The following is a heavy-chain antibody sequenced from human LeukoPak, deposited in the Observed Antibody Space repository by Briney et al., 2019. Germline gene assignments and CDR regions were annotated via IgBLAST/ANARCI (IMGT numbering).Heavy chain of an antibody. D-gene: IGHD3-3*01. V-gene: IGHV3-30*02. J-gene: IGHJ4*02. CDR1: GFTFSSYG. CDR2: IRYDGSNK. Sequence: GGSLRLSCAASGFTFSSYGMHWVRQAPGKGLEWVAFIRYDGSNKYYADSVKGRFTISRDNSKNTLYLQMNSLRAEDTAVYYCAKDGLRFLEWLPTRLDYWGQGTLVTVSS. CDR3: AKDGLRFLEWLPTRLDY.